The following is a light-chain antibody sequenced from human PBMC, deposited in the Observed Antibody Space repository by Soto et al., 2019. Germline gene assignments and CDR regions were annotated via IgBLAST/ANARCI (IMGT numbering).Light chain of an antibody. CDR1: QTIRSNF. J-gene: IGKJ2*01. V-gene: IGKV3-20*01. CDR2: TAS. CDR3: QHYDSSSGHT. Sequence: EVVLTQSPATLSLSPGERATLSCRASQTIRSNFLTWYQQKTGQAPRLLIYTASTRAAGIPDRFSGSGSGTDFTLTISRLETEDLAVYYCQHYDSSSGHTFGQGTKLQIK.